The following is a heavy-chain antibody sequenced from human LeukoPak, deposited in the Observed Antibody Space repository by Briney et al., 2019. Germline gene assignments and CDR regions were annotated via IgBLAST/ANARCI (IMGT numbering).Heavy chain of an antibody. D-gene: IGHD3-3*01. Sequence: ASVKVSCKASGYTFTSYGISWVRQAPGQGLEWMGWISAYNGNTNYAQKLQGRVTMTTDTSTSTAYMELRSLRSDDTAVYYCARGFSDFWRGYYRPYYYGMDVWGQGTTVTVSS. CDR2: ISAYNGNT. CDR3: ARGFSDFWRGYYRPYYYGMDV. V-gene: IGHV1-18*01. CDR1: GYTFTSYG. J-gene: IGHJ6*02.